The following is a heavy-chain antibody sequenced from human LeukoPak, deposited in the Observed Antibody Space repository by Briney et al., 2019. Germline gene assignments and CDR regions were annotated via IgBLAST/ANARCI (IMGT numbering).Heavy chain of an antibody. Sequence: PSETLSLTCTVSGGSNASSTSYWGWIRQPPGKGLEWIGSVFHSGTTYYNPSLKSRITISVDTSKNQFSLRLSSVTAADTAVYYCARRDSSGGNPVLDYWGQGTLVTVSS. V-gene: IGHV4-39*01. CDR1: GGSNASSTSY. CDR3: ARRDSSGGNPVLDY. J-gene: IGHJ4*02. D-gene: IGHD4-23*01. CDR2: VFHSGTT.